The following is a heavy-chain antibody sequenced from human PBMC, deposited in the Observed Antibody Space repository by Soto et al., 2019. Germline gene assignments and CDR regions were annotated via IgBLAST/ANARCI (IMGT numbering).Heavy chain of an antibody. CDR3: ARDLAKGGGSAGFDY. CDR1: GYPFTTYH. D-gene: IGHD1-26*01. J-gene: IGHJ4*02. CDR2: VYVTGTGT. Sequence: ASVKVSCKASGYPFTTYHLHWVRQAPGQGLEWMGIVYVTGTGTRSAQKFQGRLTMTRDRSTSTVYMELTRLTSDDTAVYYCARDLAKGGGSAGFDYWGQGTLVAVSS. V-gene: IGHV1-46*01.